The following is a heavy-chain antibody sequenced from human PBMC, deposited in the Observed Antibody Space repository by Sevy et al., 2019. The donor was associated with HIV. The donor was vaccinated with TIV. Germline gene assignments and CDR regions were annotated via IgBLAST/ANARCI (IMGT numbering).Heavy chain of an antibody. D-gene: IGHD6-13*01. CDR2: ISYDGSNK. V-gene: IGHV3-30*18. CDR3: AKDQQQLVRVQSGEWFDP. Sequence: GGSLRLSCAASGFTFSSYGMHWVRQAPGKGLEWVAVISYDGSNKYYADSVKGRFTISRDNSKNTLYLQMNSLRAEDTAVYYCAKDQQQLVRVQSGEWFDPWGQGTLVTVS. CDR1: GFTFSSYG. J-gene: IGHJ5*02.